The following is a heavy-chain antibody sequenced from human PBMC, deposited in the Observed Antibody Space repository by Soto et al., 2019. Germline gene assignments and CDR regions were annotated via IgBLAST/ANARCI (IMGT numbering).Heavy chain of an antibody. Sequence: VGSLRLSCAASGFTFSSYSMNWVRQAPGEGLEWVASISSSSSYIYYADSVKGRFTISRDNAKNSLYLQMNSLRAEDTAVYYCARAQVFWSDYKDYYGMDVWGQGTTVTVSS. CDR1: GFTFSSYS. CDR3: ARAQVFWSDYKDYYGMDV. D-gene: IGHD3-3*01. J-gene: IGHJ6*02. CDR2: ISSSSSYI. V-gene: IGHV3-21*01.